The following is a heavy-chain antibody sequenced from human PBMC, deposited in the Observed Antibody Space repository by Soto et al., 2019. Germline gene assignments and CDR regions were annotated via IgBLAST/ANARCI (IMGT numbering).Heavy chain of an antibody. CDR2: IYYSGST. Sequence: SSETLSLTCTVSGGSISSYYWSWIRQPPGKGLEWIGYIYYSGSTNYNPSLKSRVTISVDTSKNQFSLKLSSVTAADTAVYYCARDLAVAWGDAFDIWGQGTMVTVS. CDR3: ARDLAVAWGDAFDI. J-gene: IGHJ3*02. D-gene: IGHD6-19*01. CDR1: GGSISSYY. V-gene: IGHV4-59*01.